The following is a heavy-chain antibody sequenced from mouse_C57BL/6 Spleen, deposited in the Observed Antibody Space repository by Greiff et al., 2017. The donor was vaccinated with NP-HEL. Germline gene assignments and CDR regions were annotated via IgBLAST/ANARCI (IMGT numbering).Heavy chain of an antibody. CDR1: GFTFSDYG. V-gene: IGHV5-17*01. Sequence: DVQLVESGGGLVKPGGSLKLSCAASGFTFSDYGMHWVRQAPEKGLEWVAYISSGSGTIYYADTVKGRFTISRDNAKNTLFLQMTSLRSEDTAMYYCARLYGNFAMDYWGQGTSVTVSS. CDR2: ISSGSGTI. J-gene: IGHJ4*01. D-gene: IGHD2-1*01. CDR3: ARLYGNFAMDY.